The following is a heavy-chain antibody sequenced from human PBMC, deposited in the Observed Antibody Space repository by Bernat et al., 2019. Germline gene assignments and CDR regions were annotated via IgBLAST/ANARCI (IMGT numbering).Heavy chain of an antibody. V-gene: IGHV4-4*02. CDR3: ARGGAVAALIDY. CDR2: IYHSGST. CDR1: GGSLSSSNW. Sequence: QVQLQESGPGLVKPSETLSLTCAVSGGSLSSSNWWSWVRQPPGKGLEWIGEIYHSGSTNYNPSLKSRVTISVDTSKNQFSLKLSSVTAADTAVYYCARGGAVAALIDYWGQGTLVTVSS. D-gene: IGHD6-19*01. J-gene: IGHJ4*02.